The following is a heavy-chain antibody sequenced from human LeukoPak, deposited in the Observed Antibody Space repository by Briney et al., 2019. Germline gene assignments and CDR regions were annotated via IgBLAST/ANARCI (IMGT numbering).Heavy chain of an antibody. CDR3: ARDLRGRTVTTWRYFDY. CDR2: ISWNSGSI. CDR1: GFTFEDYA. J-gene: IGHJ4*02. Sequence: QSGGSLRLSCVASGFTFEDYAMHWVRQAPGKGLEWVSGISWNSGSISYADSLKGRFTISRDNAKNSLYLQMNSLRAEDTAVYYCARDLRGRTVTTWRYFDYWGQGTLVTVSS. V-gene: IGHV3-9*01. D-gene: IGHD4-17*01.